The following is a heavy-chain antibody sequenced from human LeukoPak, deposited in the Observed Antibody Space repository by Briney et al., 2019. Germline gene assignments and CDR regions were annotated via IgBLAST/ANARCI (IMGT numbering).Heavy chain of an antibody. Sequence: SETLSLTCTVSGGSISSSSYYWGWIRQPPGKGLEWIGSIYYSGSTYYNPSLKSRVTISVDTSKNQFSLKLSSVTAADTAVYYCARVLYGDYEWSHDYWGQGTQVTVSS. D-gene: IGHD4-17*01. J-gene: IGHJ4*02. CDR3: ARVLYGDYEWSHDY. CDR1: GGSISSSSYY. CDR2: IYYSGST. V-gene: IGHV4-39*07.